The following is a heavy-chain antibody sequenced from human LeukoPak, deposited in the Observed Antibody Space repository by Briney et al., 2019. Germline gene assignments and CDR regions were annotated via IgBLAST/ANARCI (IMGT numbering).Heavy chain of an antibody. CDR1: GFTFSSYG. J-gene: IGHJ4*02. CDR2: ISGSGIRR. V-gene: IGHV3-23*01. Sequence: GGSPRLSCAASGFTFSSYGMSWLRQAPGKGLEWVSDISGSGIRRNYADSVKGRFTISRGNSKNTLYLQLSSLRAEDTAVYYCATSGLSRFGFWGQGTLVTVSS. D-gene: IGHD2/OR15-2a*01. CDR3: ATSGLSRFGF.